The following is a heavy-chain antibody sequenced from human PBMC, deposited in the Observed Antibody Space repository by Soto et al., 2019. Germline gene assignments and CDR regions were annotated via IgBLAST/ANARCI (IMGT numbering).Heavy chain of an antibody. D-gene: IGHD7-27*01. CDR1: GGTFSRYA. CDR2: FIPIFGTA. Sequence: QVQLVQSGAEVKKPGSSVKVSCKASGGTFSRYAISWVRQAPGQGLEWMGGFIPIFGTANYGQKFQGRVTITADKSTGPAYMELSSLSAEDTAVYYCASGDWGSARSYFDYWGQGTLVTVSS. CDR3: ASGDWGSARSYFDY. J-gene: IGHJ4*02. V-gene: IGHV1-69*06.